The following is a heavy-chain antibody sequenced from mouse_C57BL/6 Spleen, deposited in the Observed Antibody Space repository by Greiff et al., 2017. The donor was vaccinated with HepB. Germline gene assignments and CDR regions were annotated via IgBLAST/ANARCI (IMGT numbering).Heavy chain of an antibody. CDR1: GYTFTDYY. CDR2: IFPGSGST. Sequence: QVQLQQSGPELVKPGASVKISCKASGYTFTDYYINWVKQRPGQGLEWIGWIFPGSGSTYYNEKFKGKATLTVDKSSSTAYMLLSSLTSEDSAVYFCARKGAGGYYGSSYFDYWGQGTTLTVSS. V-gene: IGHV1-75*01. CDR3: ARKGAGGYYGSSYFDY. D-gene: IGHD1-1*01. J-gene: IGHJ2*01.